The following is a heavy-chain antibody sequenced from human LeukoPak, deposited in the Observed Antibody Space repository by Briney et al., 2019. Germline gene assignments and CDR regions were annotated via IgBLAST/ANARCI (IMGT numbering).Heavy chain of an antibody. CDR2: VSWDGDSA. J-gene: IGHJ4*02. CDR1: GFTFENFA. CDR3: VKASTTVTYFFDY. D-gene: IGHD4-11*01. Sequence: GGSLRLSCTTSGFTFENFAMHWVRQAPGKGLEWVSLVSWDGDSADYADSVKGRFTISRDNSKDSLYLQMNSLRPEDTAFYFCVKASTTVTYFFDYWGQGILVTVSS. V-gene: IGHV3-43D*03.